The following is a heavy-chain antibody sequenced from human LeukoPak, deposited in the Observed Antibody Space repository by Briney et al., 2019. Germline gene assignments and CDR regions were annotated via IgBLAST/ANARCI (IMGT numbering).Heavy chain of an antibody. CDR3: ARDNWNDAPGGFDP. CDR1: GFTFSSYS. J-gene: IGHJ5*02. Sequence: KTGGSLRLSCAASGFTFSSYSMNWVRQAPGKGREWVSSITRSSTSTYYTDSVRGRFTISRDNAKNSLYLQMNSLRAEDTAVYYCARDNWNDAPGGFDPWGQGTLVTVSS. V-gene: IGHV3-21*01. CDR2: ITRSSTST. D-gene: IGHD1-20*01.